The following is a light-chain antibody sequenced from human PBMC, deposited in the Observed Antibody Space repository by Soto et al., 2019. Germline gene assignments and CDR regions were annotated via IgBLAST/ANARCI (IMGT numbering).Light chain of an antibody. CDR2: AAS. J-gene: IGKJ5*01. Sequence: DIQMTQSPSSVSASVGDTVTITCRASQAISSWVVWYQQKQGKAPRLRIYAASTLHSGVPSRFSSSGAGTDFSLTISSLQSEDFATYYCQQPTTTPVTFGQGTRLEI. V-gene: IGKV1-12*01. CDR3: QQPTTTPVT. CDR1: QAISSW.